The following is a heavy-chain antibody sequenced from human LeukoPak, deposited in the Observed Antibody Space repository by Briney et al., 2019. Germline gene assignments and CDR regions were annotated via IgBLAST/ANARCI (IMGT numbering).Heavy chain of an antibody. CDR1: GYTFTSYY. J-gene: IGHJ4*02. V-gene: IGHV1-46*01. D-gene: IGHD5-12*01. Sequence: ASVTVSCKASGYTFTSYYMHWVRQAPGQGLEGMGIINPSGGSTSYAQKFQGRVTMTRDTSTSTVYMELSSLRSEDTAVYYCARGGGGYDLDYWGQGTLVTVSS. CDR2: INPSGGST. CDR3: ARGGGGYDLDY.